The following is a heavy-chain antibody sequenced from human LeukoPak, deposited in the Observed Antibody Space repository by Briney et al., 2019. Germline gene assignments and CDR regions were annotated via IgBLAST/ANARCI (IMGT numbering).Heavy chain of an antibody. CDR3: AKGSGSYGQDLYS. V-gene: IGHV3-48*01. D-gene: IGHD3-3*01. J-gene: IGHJ4*02. Sequence: PGGSLRLSCAASGFTFSSYSMNWVRQAPGKGLEWVSYISSSSSTIYYADSVKGRFTISRDDSKNTLYLQMNSLRAEDTAVYYCAKGSGSYGQDLYSWGQGTLVTVAS. CDR2: ISSSSSTI. CDR1: GFTFSSYS.